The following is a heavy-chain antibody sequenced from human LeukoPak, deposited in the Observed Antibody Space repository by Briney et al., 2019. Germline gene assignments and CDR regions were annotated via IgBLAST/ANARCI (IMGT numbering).Heavy chain of an antibody. CDR1: GFTFSSNA. J-gene: IGHJ4*02. Sequence: GGSLRLSCAASGFTFSSNAMHWVRQAPGKGLEWVAVISFDGSNKDCADSVKGRFTISRDNSKNTLFLQMNSLRAEDTAVYYCARPLIRGNYYDSSGYYTGFGHWGQGTLVTVSS. V-gene: IGHV3-30-3*01. D-gene: IGHD3-22*01. CDR3: ARPLIRGNYYDSSGYYTGFGH. CDR2: ISFDGSNK.